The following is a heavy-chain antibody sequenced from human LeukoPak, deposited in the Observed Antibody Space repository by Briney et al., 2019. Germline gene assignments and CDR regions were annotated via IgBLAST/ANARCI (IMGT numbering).Heavy chain of an antibody. V-gene: IGHV1-69*05. CDR3: ARAYYDYVWGSYRTPFD. CDR2: IIPIFGTA. D-gene: IGHD3-16*01. CDR1: GGTFSSYA. Sequence: GASVKVSCRASGGTFSSYAISWVRQAPGQGLEWMGRIIPIFGTANYAQKFQGRVTITTDESTSTAYMELNSLRSEDTAVYYCARAYYDYVWGSYRTPFDWGQGTLVTVSS. J-gene: IGHJ4*02.